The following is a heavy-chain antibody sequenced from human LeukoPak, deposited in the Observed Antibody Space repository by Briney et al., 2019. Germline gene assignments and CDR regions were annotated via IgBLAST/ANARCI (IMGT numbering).Heavy chain of an antibody. V-gene: IGHV3-64D*06. J-gene: IGHJ4*02. CDR1: GFTFNSYA. Sequence: GGSLRLSCSASGFTFNSYAMHWVRQAAGKGLEYVSAISSNGGTTYHADSVKGRFTISRDNSQNTLYLQMSSLRDEDTAVYYCVKALSSTVTTKRKFDYWGQGTLVTVSS. D-gene: IGHD4-17*01. CDR2: ISSNGGTT. CDR3: VKALSSTVTTKRKFDY.